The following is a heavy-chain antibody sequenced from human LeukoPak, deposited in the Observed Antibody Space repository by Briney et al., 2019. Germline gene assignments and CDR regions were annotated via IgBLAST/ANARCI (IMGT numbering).Heavy chain of an antibody. Sequence: ASVKVSCKASGYTFTSYDINWVRQATGQGLEWMGWMNPNSGNTGYAQKFQGRVTMTRNTSISTAYMELSSLRSEDTAVYYCARDAGYSSSWLVSYYYYYMDVWGKGTTVTISS. V-gene: IGHV1-8*01. CDR3: ARDAGYSSSWLVSYYYYYMDV. CDR1: GYTFTSYD. D-gene: IGHD6-13*01. J-gene: IGHJ6*03. CDR2: MNPNSGNT.